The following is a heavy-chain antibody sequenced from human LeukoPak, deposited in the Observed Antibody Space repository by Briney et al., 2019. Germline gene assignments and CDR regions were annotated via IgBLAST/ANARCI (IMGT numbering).Heavy chain of an antibody. CDR3: STVLVGATKGHY. CDR2: IKSKTDGGTT. Sequence: GGSLRLSCAASGFTFSNAWMRWVRQAPGKGLEWVGRIKSKTDGGTTDYAAPVKGRFTISRDDSKNTLYLQMNSLKTEDTAVYYCSTVLVGATKGHYWGQGTLVTVSS. CDR1: GFTFSNAW. J-gene: IGHJ4*02. D-gene: IGHD1-26*01. V-gene: IGHV3-15*01.